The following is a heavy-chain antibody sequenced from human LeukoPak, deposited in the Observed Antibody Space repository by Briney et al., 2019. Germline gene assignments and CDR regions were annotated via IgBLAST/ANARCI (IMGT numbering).Heavy chain of an antibody. CDR2: ISYDGSNK. D-gene: IGHD6-19*01. J-gene: IGHJ6*02. CDR1: VFTFSSYA. CDR3: AREGYSSGWYPVYYYYGMDV. Sequence: PGRSLRLSCAASVFTFSSYAMHWVRQAPGKGLEWVAVISYDGSNKYYADSVKGRFTISRDNSKNTLYLQMNSLRAEDTAVYYCAREGYSSGWYPVYYYYGMDVWGQGTTVTVSS. V-gene: IGHV3-30-3*01.